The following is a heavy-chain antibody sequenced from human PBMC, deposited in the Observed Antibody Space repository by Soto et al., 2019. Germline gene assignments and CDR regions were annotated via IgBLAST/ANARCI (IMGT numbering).Heavy chain of an antibody. CDR3: ASPCYDILTGYC. J-gene: IGHJ4*02. Sequence: SVKVSCKASGGTFSSYAISWVRQAPGQGLEWMGGIILIFGTANYAQKFQGRVTITADGSTSTAYMELSSLRSEDTAMYYCASPCYDILTGYCWGQGTLVTVSS. D-gene: IGHD3-9*01. CDR1: GGTFSSYA. V-gene: IGHV1-69*13. CDR2: IILIFGTA.